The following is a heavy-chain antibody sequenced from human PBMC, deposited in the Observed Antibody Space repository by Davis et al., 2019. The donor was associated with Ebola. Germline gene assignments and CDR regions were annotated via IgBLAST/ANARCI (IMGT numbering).Heavy chain of an antibody. V-gene: IGHV4-59*08. CDR3: VSGWYLDY. Sequence: PSETLSLTCTVSGCSISSYYWSWIRQPPGKGLEWSGYIYYSGSTNYNPSLKSRVTISVDTSKNQFSLKLSSVTAADTAVYYCVSGWYLDYWGQGTLVTVSS. CDR1: GCSISSYY. J-gene: IGHJ4*02. CDR2: IYYSGST. D-gene: IGHD6-19*01.